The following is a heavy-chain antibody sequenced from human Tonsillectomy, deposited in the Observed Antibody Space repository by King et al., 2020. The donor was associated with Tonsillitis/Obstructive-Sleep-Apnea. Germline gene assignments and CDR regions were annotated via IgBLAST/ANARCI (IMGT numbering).Heavy chain of an antibody. V-gene: IGHV4-59*08. CDR1: GGSITNYY. J-gene: IGHJ4*02. CDR3: SGYSPFESSWNFDY. D-gene: IGHD6-13*01. Sequence: QLQESGPGLLKPSETLSLTCTVSGGSITNYYWSWIRQPPGKGLEWIGHIYYSGSTNYSPSLKSRVTISVDTSKNHFSLKLSSVTAADTAGYYCSGYSPFESSWNFDYWGQGTLVTVSS. CDR2: IYYSGST.